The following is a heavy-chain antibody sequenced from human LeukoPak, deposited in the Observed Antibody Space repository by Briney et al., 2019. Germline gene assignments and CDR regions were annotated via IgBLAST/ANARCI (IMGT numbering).Heavy chain of an antibody. J-gene: IGHJ4*02. Sequence: ASVKVSCKASGYIFTSYGISWVRQAPGQGLEWMGWISTYNGNTYYAQKFQGRVTMTTDTSTSTAYMELNSLRSDDTAVYYCAREYCRGGVCYSVGYWGQGTLVTDSS. V-gene: IGHV1-18*01. D-gene: IGHD2-15*01. CDR2: ISTYNGNT. CDR3: AREYCRGGVCYSVGY. CDR1: GYIFTSYG.